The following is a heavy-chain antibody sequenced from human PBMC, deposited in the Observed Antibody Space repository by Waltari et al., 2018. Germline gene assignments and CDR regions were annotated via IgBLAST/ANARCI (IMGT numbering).Heavy chain of an antibody. Sequence: QMQLVESGGGVFQPGRSLRLSCAASGFIFSNCNMHWVRQAPGKGREWGAGKSNDGNNKDYADSVKTRFTVSRENSKNTLYLQINSLRDDDTAVYYCVKYSGFDYFFDYWGQGTLVTVSS. CDR3: VKYSGFDYFFDY. D-gene: IGHD5-12*01. CDR1: GFIFSNCN. V-gene: IGHV3-30*18. J-gene: IGHJ4*02. CDR2: KSNDGNNK.